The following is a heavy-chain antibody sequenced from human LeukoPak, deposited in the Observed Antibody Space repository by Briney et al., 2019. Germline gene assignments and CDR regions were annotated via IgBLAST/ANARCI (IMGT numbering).Heavy chain of an antibody. V-gene: IGHV4-31*03. J-gene: IGHJ1*01. CDR2: IYYSGST. Sequence: SQTLSLTCTVSGGSISCGGYYWSWIRQHPGKGLEWIGYIYYSGSTYYNPSLKSRVTISVDTSKNQFSLKLSSVTAADTAVYYCASTVVVTTISEYFQHWGQGTLVTVSS. CDR3: ASTVVVTTISEYFQH. D-gene: IGHD2-21*02. CDR1: GGSISCGGYY.